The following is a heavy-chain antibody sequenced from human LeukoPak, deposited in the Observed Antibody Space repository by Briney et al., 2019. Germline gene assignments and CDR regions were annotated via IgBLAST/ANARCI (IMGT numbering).Heavy chain of an antibody. V-gene: IGHV3-30*02. Sequence: GGSLRLSCAASGFTFSSYGMHWVRQAPGKGLEWVAFIRYDGSNKYYADSVKGRFTISRDNSKNTLYLRMNSLRAEDTAVYYCARDALPIAAAGTVGYYYYYMDVWGKGTTVTVSS. CDR2: IRYDGSNK. D-gene: IGHD6-13*01. CDR1: GFTFSSYG. CDR3: ARDALPIAAAGTVGYYYYYMDV. J-gene: IGHJ6*03.